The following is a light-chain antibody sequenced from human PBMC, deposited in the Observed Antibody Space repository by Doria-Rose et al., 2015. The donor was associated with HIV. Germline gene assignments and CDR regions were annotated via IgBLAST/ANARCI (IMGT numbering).Light chain of an antibody. V-gene: IGKV3-20*01. J-gene: IGKJ1*01. CDR1: QSFSSTY. CDR3: HQYGTSWT. CDR2: DGS. Sequence: LTQSLGTLSLSPGERATLSCRASQSFSSTYLAWYQQKPGQAPSLLIYDGSTRATGIPDRFRASGSGTDFTLTINRLEPEDFAPYYCHQYGTSWTFGQGTKVEI.